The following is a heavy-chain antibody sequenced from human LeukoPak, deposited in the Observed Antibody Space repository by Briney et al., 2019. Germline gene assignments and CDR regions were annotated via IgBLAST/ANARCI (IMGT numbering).Heavy chain of an antibody. J-gene: IGHJ5*02. CDR3: ARTRVYWVIGWFDP. CDR1: GVSISSSNSY. Sequence: SETLSLTCTVSGVSISSSNSYWGWIRQPPGKGLEWIGEINHSGSTNYNPSLKSRVTISVDTSKNQFSLKLSSVTAADTAVYYCARTRVYWVIGWFDPWGQGTLVTVSS. V-gene: IGHV4-39*07. CDR2: INHSGST. D-gene: IGHD1-26*01.